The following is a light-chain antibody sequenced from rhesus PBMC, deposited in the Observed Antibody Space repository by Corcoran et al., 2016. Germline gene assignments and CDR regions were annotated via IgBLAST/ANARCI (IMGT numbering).Light chain of an antibody. J-gene: IGKJ1*01. CDR3: QQFKNYRT. CDR1: QSISNY. V-gene: IGKV1-41*01. Sequence: DIQMTQSPSSLSASVGDRVTITCRASQSISNYLNWYQQETGKTPKLLIYSASSLQSGVPSRFSGSGSGTEFTLTIRRLQPDDFTTYYCQQFKNYRTFGQGTKVEIK. CDR2: SAS.